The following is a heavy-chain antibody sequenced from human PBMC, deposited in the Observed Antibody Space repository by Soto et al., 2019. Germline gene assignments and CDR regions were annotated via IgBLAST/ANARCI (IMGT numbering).Heavy chain of an antibody. CDR3: ASGPFYEWVLRY. V-gene: IGHV1-8*01. J-gene: IGHJ4*02. CDR2: MNPKTTNT. D-gene: IGHD3-3*02. CDR1: AYTLNNHD. Sequence: QVQLVQSGAEVKQPGASVKVSCKASAYTLNNHDIHWVGQAPGQGLEWMGWMNPKTTNTIYGQKFQGRVTMTRDTSISTAYMELRRLKSADTAVYFCASGPFYEWVLRYWGQGTPVTVSS.